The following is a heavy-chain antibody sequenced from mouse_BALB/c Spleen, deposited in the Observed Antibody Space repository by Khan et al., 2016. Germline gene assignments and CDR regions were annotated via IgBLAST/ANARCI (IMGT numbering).Heavy chain of an antibody. Sequence: QIQLVQSGPELKKPGETVKISCKASGYTFTNYGMIWVKQAPGKDLKWMGWINTFTGQPSYADDFKGRFAFSLETSASTVYLQLNNLKNEDKSTYFCARHGPGAMDYWAQGTSVTVSS. CDR2: INTFTGQP. CDR1: GYTFTNYG. J-gene: IGHJ4*01. CDR3: ARHGPGAMDY. V-gene: IGHV9-1*02.